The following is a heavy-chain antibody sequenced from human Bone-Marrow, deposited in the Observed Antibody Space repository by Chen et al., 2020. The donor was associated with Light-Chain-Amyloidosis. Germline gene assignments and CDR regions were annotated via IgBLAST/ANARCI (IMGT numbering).Heavy chain of an antibody. V-gene: IGHV4-4*02. CDR2: IYHSGST. CDR3: ARAWGSSSGSLEY. D-gene: IGHD6-19*01. Sequence: QVQLQESGPGLVKPSGTLSLTCAVSGDSLSSSHWWSWVRQPPGKGLEWIGEIYHSGSTNYNPSLKSRVTISVDKSKNQFSLNLSSVTAADTDVYYCARAWGSSSGSLEYWGQGTLVTVSS. CDR1: GDSLSSSHW. J-gene: IGHJ4*02.